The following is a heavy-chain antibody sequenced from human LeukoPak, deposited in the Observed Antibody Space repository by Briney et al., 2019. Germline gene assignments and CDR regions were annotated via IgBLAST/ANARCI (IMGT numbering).Heavy chain of an antibody. D-gene: IGHD5-12*01. CDR2: IYYSGST. Sequence: PSETLSLTCTVSGGSISSGGYYWSWIRQHPGKGLECIGYIYYSGSTYYNPSLKSRVTISVDTSKNQFSLKLSSVTAADTAVYYCARGSLSGYDFNWFDPWGQGTLVTVSS. J-gene: IGHJ5*02. V-gene: IGHV4-31*03. CDR1: GGSISSGGYY. CDR3: ARGSLSGYDFNWFDP.